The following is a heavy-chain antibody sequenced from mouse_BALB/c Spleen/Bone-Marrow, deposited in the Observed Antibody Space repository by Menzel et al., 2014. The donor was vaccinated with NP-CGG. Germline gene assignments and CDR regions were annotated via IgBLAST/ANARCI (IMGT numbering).Heavy chain of an antibody. CDR1: GYTFSSYW. CDR2: ILPGSGST. Sequence: VMLVESRAELMKPGASVKISCKATGYTFSSYWIEWVKQRPGHGLEWIGEILPGSGSTNYNEKFKGKATFTADTSSNTSHNTRSRRTSEVSAVYYGARGGGRGGYWYFDVWGAGTTVTVSS. V-gene: IGHV1-9*01. CDR3: ARGGGRGGYWYFDV. J-gene: IGHJ1*01.